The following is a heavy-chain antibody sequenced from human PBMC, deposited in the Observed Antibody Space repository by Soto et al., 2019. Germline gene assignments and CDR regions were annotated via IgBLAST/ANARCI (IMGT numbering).Heavy chain of an antibody. V-gene: IGHV3-11*06. D-gene: IGHD6-13*01. J-gene: IGHJ4*02. Sequence: QVHLVESGGGLVKPGGSLRLSCAASGFTVSDYYVTWIRQAPGKGLEWLSYISSTSRHTDYADSVKGRFTISRDNANNSLYLQMNSLRVDDTAVYFCVRAASAAGSRYFDYWGQGALLTVSS. CDR1: GFTVSDYY. CDR3: VRAASAAGSRYFDY. CDR2: ISSTSRHT.